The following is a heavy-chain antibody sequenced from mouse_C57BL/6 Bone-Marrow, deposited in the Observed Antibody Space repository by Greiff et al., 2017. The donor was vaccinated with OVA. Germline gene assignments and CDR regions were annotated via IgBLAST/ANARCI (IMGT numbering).Heavy chain of an antibody. V-gene: IGHV1-18*01. J-gene: IGHJ3*01. Sequence: VQLQQSGPELVKPGASVKIPCKASGYTFTDYNMDWVKQSHGKSLEWIGDINPNNGGTIYNQKFKGKATLTVDKSSSTAYMELRSLTSEDTAVYYYARRGYGVDWFAYWGQGTLVTVSA. D-gene: IGHD3-1*01. CDR3: ARRGYGVDWFAY. CDR2: INPNNGGT. CDR1: GYTFTDYN.